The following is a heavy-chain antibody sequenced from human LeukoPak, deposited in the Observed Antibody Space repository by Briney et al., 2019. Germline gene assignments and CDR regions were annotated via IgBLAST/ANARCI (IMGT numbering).Heavy chain of an antibody. D-gene: IGHD3-22*01. CDR2: IYTSGST. J-gene: IGHJ3*02. Sequence: SETLSLTCTVSGGSISSYYWSWIRQPAGKGLEWIGRIYTSGSTNYNPSLKSRVTMSVDTSKNQFSLKLSSVTAADTAVYYCARDSSPYYYDSSGYRAFDIWGQGTMVTVSS. CDR3: ARDSSPYYYDSSGYRAFDI. CDR1: GGSISSYY. V-gene: IGHV4-4*07.